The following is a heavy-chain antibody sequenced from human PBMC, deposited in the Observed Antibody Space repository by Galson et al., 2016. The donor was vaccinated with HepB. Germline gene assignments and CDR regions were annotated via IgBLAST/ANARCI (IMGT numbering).Heavy chain of an antibody. Sequence: SPRLSCAASGFTFTTYAMSWVRQAPGKGLEWVSTIIGSGGSTYFADSVKGRFTISRDNSKNTLYLQMNNLRAEDTAVYYCAKARGLGVVSGPFDYWGQGALVTVSS. CDR1: GFTFTTYA. V-gene: IGHV3-23*01. D-gene: IGHD3-3*01. J-gene: IGHJ4*02. CDR2: IIGSGGST. CDR3: AKARGLGVVSGPFDY.